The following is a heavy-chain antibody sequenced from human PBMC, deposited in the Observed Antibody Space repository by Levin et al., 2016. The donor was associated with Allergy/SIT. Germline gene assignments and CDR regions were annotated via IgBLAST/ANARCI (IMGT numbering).Heavy chain of an antibody. Sequence: GESLKISCAASGFTFSDYYMSWIRQAPGKGLEWVSYISSSSSYTNYADSVKGRFTISRDNAKNSLYLQMNSLRAEDTAVYYCARDLANWAYYFDYWGQGTLVTVSS. CDR3: ARDLANWAYYFDY. J-gene: IGHJ4*02. V-gene: IGHV3-11*05. CDR1: GFTFSDYY. D-gene: IGHD7-27*01. CDR2: ISSSSSYT.